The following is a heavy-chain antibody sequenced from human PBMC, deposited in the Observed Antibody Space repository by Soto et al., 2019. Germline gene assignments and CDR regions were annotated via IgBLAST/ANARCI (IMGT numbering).Heavy chain of an antibody. D-gene: IGHD2-15*01. CDR2: ISYDGSNK. V-gene: IGHV3-30*03. CDR3: ASHRGVVAFDY. J-gene: IGHJ4*02. CDR1: GFTFSSYG. Sequence: GGSLRLSCAASGFTFSSYGMHWVRQAPGKGLEWVAVISYDGSNKYYADSVKGRFTISRDNSKNTLYLQMNSLRAEDTAVYYCASHRGVVAFDYWGQGTLVTVSS.